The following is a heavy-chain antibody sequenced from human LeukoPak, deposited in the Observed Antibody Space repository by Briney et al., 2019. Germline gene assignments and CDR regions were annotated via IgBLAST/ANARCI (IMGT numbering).Heavy chain of an antibody. CDR1: GFTFGTYW. CDR2: INQDESEK. J-gene: IGHJ4*02. Sequence: GGSLGLSCAASGFTFGTYWMSWVRQAPGKGLEWVANINQDESEKYYVDSVKGRFTISRDNAKNSLFLQMHSLRAEDTAVYYCARHGPAIGIGSLWGQGTLVTVSS. V-gene: IGHV3-7*01. CDR3: ARHGPAIGIGSL. D-gene: IGHD6-13*01.